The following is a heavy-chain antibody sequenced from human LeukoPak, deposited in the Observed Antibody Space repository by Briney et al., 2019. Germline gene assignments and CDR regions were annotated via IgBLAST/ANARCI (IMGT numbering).Heavy chain of an antibody. CDR3: ARTHDYVSSGLDY. Sequence: GGSLRLSCAASGFTFSSYGMHWVRQAPGKGLEWVAVISYDGSNKYYADSVKGRFTISRDNSKNTLYLQMNSLRAEDTAVCYCARTHDYVSSGLDYWGQGTLVTVSS. CDR1: GFTFSSYG. CDR2: ISYDGSNK. J-gene: IGHJ4*02. V-gene: IGHV3-30*03. D-gene: IGHD3-22*01.